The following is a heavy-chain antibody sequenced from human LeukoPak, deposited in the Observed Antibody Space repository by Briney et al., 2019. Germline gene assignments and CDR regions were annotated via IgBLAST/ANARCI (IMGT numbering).Heavy chain of an antibody. V-gene: IGHV3-48*01. Sequence: GGSLRLSCEASGFVFSDYSMNWVRQAPGKGLEWVSYVSNSGSSTYYADSVKGRFTISRDNDKTSVYLQMNSLRAEDTAVYYCATSPAAWFYYESSGYYGARFDNWGQGTLVTVSS. CDR2: VSNSGSST. J-gene: IGHJ4*02. CDR3: ATSPAAWFYYESSGYYGARFDN. CDR1: GFVFSDYS. D-gene: IGHD3-22*01.